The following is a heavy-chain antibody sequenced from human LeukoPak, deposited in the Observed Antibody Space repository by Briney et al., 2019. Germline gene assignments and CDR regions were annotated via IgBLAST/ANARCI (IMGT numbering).Heavy chain of an antibody. CDR3: ARGLPSTSCYGCPLYYYGMDV. CDR1: GFTFSSYW. CDR2: INSDGSST. V-gene: IGHV3-74*01. Sequence: GGSLRLSCAASGFTFSSYWMHWVRQAPGKGLVWVSRINSDGSSTSYADSVKGRFTISRDNAKNTLYLQMSSLRAEDTAVYYCARGLPSTSCYGCPLYYYGMDVWGKGTTVTVSS. D-gene: IGHD2-2*01. J-gene: IGHJ6*04.